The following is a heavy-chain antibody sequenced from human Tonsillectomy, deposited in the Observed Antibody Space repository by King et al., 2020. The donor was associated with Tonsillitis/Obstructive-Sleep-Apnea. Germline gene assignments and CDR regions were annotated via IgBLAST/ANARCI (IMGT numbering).Heavy chain of an antibody. V-gene: IGHV3-30*04. J-gene: IGHJ4*02. CDR3: ARDRAMTTVSYFDY. Sequence: QLVQSGGGVVQPGRSLRLSCAASGFTFSNYAMHWVRQAPGKGLEWVAVISYDGSNKYYADSVKGRFTISRDNSKNTLYLQMDSLRADDTAVYYCARDRAMTTVSYFDYWGQGTLVTVSS. CDR2: ISYDGSNK. CDR1: GFTFSNYA. D-gene: IGHD4-17*01.